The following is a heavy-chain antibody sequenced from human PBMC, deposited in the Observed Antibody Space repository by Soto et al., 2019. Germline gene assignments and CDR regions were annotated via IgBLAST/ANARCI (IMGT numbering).Heavy chain of an antibody. V-gene: IGHV3-73*01. CDR1: GFTFSGSA. Sequence: EVQLVESGGGLVQPGGSLKLSCAASGFTFSGSAMHWVRQASGKGLEWVGSIRSKANSYATAYAASVKGRFTISRDDSNNTAYLQMNSLKTEDTAVYYCTRRSGYDNPLLDYYYYIDVWGKGTTVTVSS. CDR2: IRSKANSYAT. D-gene: IGHD5-12*01. J-gene: IGHJ6*03. CDR3: TRRSGYDNPLLDYYYYIDV.